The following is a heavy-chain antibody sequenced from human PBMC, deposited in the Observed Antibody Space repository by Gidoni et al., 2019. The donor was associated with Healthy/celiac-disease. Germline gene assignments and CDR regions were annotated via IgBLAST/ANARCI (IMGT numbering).Heavy chain of an antibody. V-gene: IGHV3-23*01. CDR2: SSVSGGST. CDR1: GFTFSSYA. Sequence: EVQLLESGGGLVEPGGSLSLSCAASGFTFSSYARSWVGQAPGKGLGWVSASSVSGGSTYYADSVKGRFTISRDNSKNTLYLQMNSLRAEDTAVYYCAKDSGKKRPQYYFDYWGQGTLVTVSS. CDR3: AKDSGKKRPQYYFDY. J-gene: IGHJ4*02.